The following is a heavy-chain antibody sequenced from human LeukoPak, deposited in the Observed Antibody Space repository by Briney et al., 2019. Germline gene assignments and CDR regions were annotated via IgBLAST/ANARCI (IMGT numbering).Heavy chain of an antibody. CDR2: ISYDGSNE. CDR1: GFTFSTFA. V-gene: IGHV3-30*14. D-gene: IGHD1-26*01. CDR3: ARESRSGSYFDY. J-gene: IGHJ4*02. Sequence: GRSLRLSCAASGFTFSTFAMHWVRQAPGKGLEWVAVISYDGSNENYADSVRGRFTISRDNSKNTLYLQMNSLRAEDTAVYYCARESRSGSYFDYWGQGTLVTVSS.